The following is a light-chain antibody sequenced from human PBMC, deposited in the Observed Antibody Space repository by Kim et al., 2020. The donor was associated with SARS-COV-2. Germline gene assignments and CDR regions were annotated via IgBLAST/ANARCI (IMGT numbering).Light chain of an antibody. CDR3: SSYTSSSTV. J-gene: IGLJ2*01. Sequence: QSALTQPASVSGSPGQSITISCTGTSSDVGGYNYVSWDQQHPGKAPKLMIYDVSNRPSGVSNRFSGSKSGNTASLTISGLQAEDEADYYCSSYTSSSTVFGGGTQLTVL. V-gene: IGLV2-14*03. CDR1: SSDVGGYNY. CDR2: DVS.